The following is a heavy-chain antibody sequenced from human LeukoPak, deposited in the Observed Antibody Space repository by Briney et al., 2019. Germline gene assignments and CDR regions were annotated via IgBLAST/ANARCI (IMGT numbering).Heavy chain of an antibody. J-gene: IGHJ4*02. CDR2: IKRDVSEK. CDR1: GFTFSRHW. CDR3: ARTPGILLFDY. Sequence: GESLKISCAASGFTFSRHWMSWVRQAPGKGLEWVANIKRDVSEKYYVDSVKGRFTISRDNAKNSLYLQMNSLTAEDTAVYYCARTPGILLFDYWGQGTLVTVSS. V-gene: IGHV3-7*05. D-gene: IGHD5-18*01.